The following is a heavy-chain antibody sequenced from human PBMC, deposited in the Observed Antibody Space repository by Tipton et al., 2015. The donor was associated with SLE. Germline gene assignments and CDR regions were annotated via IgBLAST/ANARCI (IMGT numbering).Heavy chain of an antibody. Sequence: TLSLTCTVSGGSLNSYYWNWIRLPPGKGLEWIGYIFYAGSTNYNPSLRSRVTISVDTSKNQFSLKLSSVTAADTAVYYCAREHISSLRDAFEVWGQGTMVTVS. V-gene: IGHV4-59*01. CDR3: AREHISSLRDAFEV. D-gene: IGHD2-15*01. CDR2: IFYAGST. J-gene: IGHJ3*01. CDR1: GGSLNSYY.